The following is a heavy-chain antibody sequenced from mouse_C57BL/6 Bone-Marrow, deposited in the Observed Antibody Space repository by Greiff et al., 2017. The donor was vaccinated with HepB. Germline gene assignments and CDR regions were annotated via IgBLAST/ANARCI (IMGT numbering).Heavy chain of an antibody. J-gene: IGHJ3*01. Sequence: VQLQQSGAELVRPGASVKLSCTASGFNIKDDYMHWVKQRPEQGLEWIGWIDPENGDTEYASKFQGKATITADTSSNTAYLQLSSLTSEDTAVYYRTTTVPWFAYWGQGTLVTVSA. V-gene: IGHV14-4*01. CDR2: IDPENGDT. CDR3: TTTVPWFAY. D-gene: IGHD1-1*01. CDR1: GFNIKDDY.